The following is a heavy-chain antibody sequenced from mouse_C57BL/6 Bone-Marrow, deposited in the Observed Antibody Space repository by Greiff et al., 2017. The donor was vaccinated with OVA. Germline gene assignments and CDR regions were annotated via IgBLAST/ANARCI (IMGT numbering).Heavy chain of an antibody. CDR1: GYTFTSYG. D-gene: IGHD1-1*01. V-gene: IGHV1-81*01. CDR3: ARHYYGGSDY. CDR2: IYPRSGNT. Sequence: QVQLQQSGAELARPGASVKLSCKASGYTFTSYGISWVKQRTGQGLEWIGEIYPRSGNTYYNEKFKGKATLTADKSSSTAYMELRSLTSEDSAVYFCARHYYGGSDYWGQGTTLTVSS. J-gene: IGHJ2*01.